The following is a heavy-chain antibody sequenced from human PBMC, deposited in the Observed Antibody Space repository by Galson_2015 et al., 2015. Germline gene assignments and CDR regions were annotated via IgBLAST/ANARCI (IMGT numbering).Heavy chain of an antibody. CDR2: ISGSAANT. Sequence: SLRLSCASSGFTFSTYAMSWVRQAPGKGLEWVSVISGSAANTYYADSVKGRFTISRDNSKNTLYLQMDSLRAEDTAIYYCAKNWGMYYYYIMDVWGRGTTVTVS. V-gene: IGHV3-23*01. D-gene: IGHD3-16*01. J-gene: IGHJ6*03. CDR3: AKNWGMYYYYIMDV. CDR1: GFTFSTYA.